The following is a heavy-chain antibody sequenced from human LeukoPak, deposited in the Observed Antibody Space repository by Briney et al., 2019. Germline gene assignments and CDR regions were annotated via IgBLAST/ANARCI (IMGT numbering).Heavy chain of an antibody. J-gene: IGHJ3*02. CDR2: IYSGGST. CDR1: GFTVSSNY. V-gene: IGHV3-53*04. Sequence: GGSLRLSCAASGFTVSSNYMSWVRQAPGKGLEWVSVIYSGGSTYYADSVKGRFSISRHNSKNTLYLQMNSLRAEDTAVYFCARGTPVHAFDIWGQGTMVTVSS. D-gene: IGHD1-14*01. CDR3: ARGTPVHAFDI.